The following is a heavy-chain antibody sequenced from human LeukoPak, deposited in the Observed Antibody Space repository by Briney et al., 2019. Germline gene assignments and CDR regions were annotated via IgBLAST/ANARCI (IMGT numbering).Heavy chain of an antibody. CDR2: IYSGGST. CDR3: ASEAPYGSGIDY. CDR1: GFTVSSNY. V-gene: IGHV3-53*01. D-gene: IGHD3-10*01. Sequence: GGSLRLSCAASGFTVSSNYMSWVRQAPGKGLEWVSVIYSGGSTYYADSVKGRSTISRDNSKNTLYPQMNSLRAEDTAVYYCASEAPYGSGIDYWGQGTLVTVSS. J-gene: IGHJ4*02.